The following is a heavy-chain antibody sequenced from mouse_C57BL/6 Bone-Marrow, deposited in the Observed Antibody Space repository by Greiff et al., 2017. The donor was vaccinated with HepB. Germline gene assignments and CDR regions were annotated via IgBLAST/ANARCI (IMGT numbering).Heavy chain of an antibody. CDR1: GYAFSSSW. Sequence: VQLQQSGPELVKPGASVKISCKASGYAFSSSWMNWVKQRPGKGLEWIGEIYPRSGNTYYNEKFKGKATLTADKSSSTAYMELRSLTSEDSAVYFCARMGVLWLRAMDYWGQGTSVTVSS. V-gene: IGHV1-82*01. D-gene: IGHD2-2*01. J-gene: IGHJ4*01. CDR2: IYPRSGNT. CDR3: ARMGVLWLRAMDY.